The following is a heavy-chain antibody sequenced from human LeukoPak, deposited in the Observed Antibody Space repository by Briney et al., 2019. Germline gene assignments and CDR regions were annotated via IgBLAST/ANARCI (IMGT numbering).Heavy chain of an antibody. J-gene: IGHJ5*02. CDR2: MNPNSGNT. D-gene: IGHD2-2*01. Sequence: GASVKVSCKASGYTFTCYDINWVRQATGQGLEWMGWMNPNSGNTGYAQKFQGRVTMTRNTSISTAYMELSSLRSEDTAVYYCATEQGYCSSTSCQENWFDPWGQGTLVTVSS. CDR3: ATEQGYCSSTSCQENWFDP. CDR1: GYTFTCYD. V-gene: IGHV1-8*01.